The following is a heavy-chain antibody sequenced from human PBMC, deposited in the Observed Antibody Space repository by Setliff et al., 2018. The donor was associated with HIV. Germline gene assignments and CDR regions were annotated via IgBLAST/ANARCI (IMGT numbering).Heavy chain of an antibody. J-gene: IGHJ2*01. V-gene: IGHV1-24*01. CDR1: GYTLTELS. Sequence: ASVKVSCKVSGYTLTELSMHWVRQAPGKGLEWMGGFDPEDGETIYVQKFQGRVTFSRDTSASTAYMELSSLRSEDTAVYYCANSVTDASYWYFIHWGRGSPVTVSS. CDR2: FDPEDGET. D-gene: IGHD4-17*01. CDR3: ANSVTDASYWYFIH.